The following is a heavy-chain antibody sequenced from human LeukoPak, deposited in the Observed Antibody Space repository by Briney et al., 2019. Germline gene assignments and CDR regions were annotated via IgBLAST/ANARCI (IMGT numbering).Heavy chain of an antibody. CDR3: ARDDGYAAFDY. V-gene: IGHV3-30-3*01. J-gene: IGHJ4*02. CDR2: ISYDGSNK. CDR1: GFTFSSYA. Sequence: GGSLRLSCAASGFTFSSYAMHWVRQAPGKGLEWVAVISYDGSNKYYADSVKGRFTVSRDNSKNTLYLQMNSLRAEDTTVYYCARDDGYAAFDYWGRGTLVTVSS. D-gene: IGHD5-24*01.